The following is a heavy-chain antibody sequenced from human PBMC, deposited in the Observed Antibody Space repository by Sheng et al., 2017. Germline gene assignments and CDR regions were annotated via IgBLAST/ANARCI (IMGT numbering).Heavy chain of an antibody. CDR1: GGSFSGYY. J-gene: IGHJ4*02. D-gene: IGHD2-2*01. CDR3: ARGDKFRYCSSTSCPTPLDY. CDR2: INHSGST. Sequence: QVQLQQWGAGLLKPSETLSLTCAVYGGSFSGYYWSWIRQPPGKGLEWIGEINHSGSTNYNPSLKSRVTISVDTSKNQFSLKLSSVTAADTAVYYCARGDKFRYCSSTSCPTPLDYWGQGTLVTVSS. V-gene: IGHV4-34*01.